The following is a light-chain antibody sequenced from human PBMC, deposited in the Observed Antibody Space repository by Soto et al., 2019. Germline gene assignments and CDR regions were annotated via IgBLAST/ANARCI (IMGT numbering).Light chain of an antibody. V-gene: IGLV1-40*01. CDR3: QSYDSSLSNVV. CDR2: GNN. Sequence: QSVLTQPPSVSGAPGQRGTISCTGSSSNIGAGYAVHWYQQLPGTAPKRLIYGNNNRPSGVTDRFSGSKSGTSASLAITGLQAEDEADYYCQSYDSSLSNVVFGGGTKLTVL. CDR1: SSNIGAGYA. J-gene: IGLJ2*01.